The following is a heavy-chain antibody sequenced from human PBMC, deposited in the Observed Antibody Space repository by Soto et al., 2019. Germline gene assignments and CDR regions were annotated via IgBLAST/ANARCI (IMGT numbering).Heavy chain of an antibody. CDR2: INPGNGDT. D-gene: IGHD2-2*01. Sequence: QVQFVQSGTEVKKPGASVKVACKTSGYSFTKYGLHWVRQAAGERLEWMGWINPGNGDTKYSQKFQGRVTITTDTKTSKGYMKLSRLKSEGSDVFYCARTDCNSTSCYNYYYYGMDDWGQGTTVTVSS. V-gene: IGHV1-3*01. J-gene: IGHJ6*01. CDR3: ARTDCNSTSCYNYYYYGMDD. CDR1: GYSFTKYG.